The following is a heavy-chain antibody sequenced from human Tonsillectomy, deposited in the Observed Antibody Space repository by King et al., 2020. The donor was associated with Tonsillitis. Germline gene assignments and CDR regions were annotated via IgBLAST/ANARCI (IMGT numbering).Heavy chain of an antibody. CDR1: EFTFSNYG. J-gene: IGHJ4*02. V-gene: IGHV3-33*01. CDR2: IWYDGANK. CDR3: ARDRQGFSSSGFDY. D-gene: IGHD6-6*01. Sequence: QLVQSGGGVVQPGRSLRLSCAASEFTFSNYGMHWVRQAPGKGLEWVAVIWYDGANKYYADSVKGRFTISRDNSKKTLYLQMDSLRADDTAVYYCARDRQGFSSSGFDYWGQGTLVTVSS.